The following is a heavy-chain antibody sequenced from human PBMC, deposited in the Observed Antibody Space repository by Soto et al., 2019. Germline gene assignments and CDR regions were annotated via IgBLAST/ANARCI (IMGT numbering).Heavy chain of an antibody. Sequence: GGSLRLSCAASGFTFSSYAMSWVRQAPGKGLEWVSAISGSGGSTYYADSVKGRFTISRDNSKNTLYLQMNSLRAEDTAVYYCARDALVVTMVRSRGMDVWGQGTTVTVSS. CDR1: GFTFSSYA. D-gene: IGHD3-10*01. V-gene: IGHV3-23*01. J-gene: IGHJ6*02. CDR3: ARDALVVTMVRSRGMDV. CDR2: ISGSGGST.